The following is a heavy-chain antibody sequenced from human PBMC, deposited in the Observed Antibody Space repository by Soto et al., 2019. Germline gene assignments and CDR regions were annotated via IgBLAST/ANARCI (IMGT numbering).Heavy chain of an antibody. J-gene: IGHJ6*01. V-gene: IGHV1-69*13. D-gene: IGHD3-9*01. CDR3: ARVDGNYDILTGYSPIYYGMDV. Sequence: ASVKVSCKASGGTFSSHAISWVRQAPGQGLEWMGGIIPIFGTANYAQKFQGRVTITADESTSTAYMELSSLRSEGTAVYYCARVDGNYDILTGYSPIYYGMDVWAQGPTVTASS. CDR2: IIPIFGTA. CDR1: GGTFSSHA.